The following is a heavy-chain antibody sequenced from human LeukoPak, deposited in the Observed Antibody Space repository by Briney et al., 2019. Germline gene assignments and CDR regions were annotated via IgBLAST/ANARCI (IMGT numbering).Heavy chain of an antibody. J-gene: IGHJ5*02. CDR3: ARDIRPPYYDFWSARCWFDP. D-gene: IGHD3-3*01. CDR2: INPSGGST. V-gene: IGHV1-46*01. CDR1: GYTFTSYY. Sequence: ASVKVSCKASGYTFTSYYMHWVRQAPGQGLEWMGIINPSGGSTSYAQKFQGRVTMTRDTSTSTVYMELSSLRSEGTAVYYCARDIRPPYYDFWSARCWFDPWGQGTLVTVSS.